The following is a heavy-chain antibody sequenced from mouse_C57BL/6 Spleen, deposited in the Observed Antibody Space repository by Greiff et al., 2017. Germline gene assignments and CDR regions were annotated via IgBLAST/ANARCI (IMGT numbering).Heavy chain of an antibody. CDR1: GYTFTSYW. CDR3: ARGPWDGNDPYAMDY. D-gene: IGHD2-2*01. V-gene: IGHV1-69*01. Sequence: QVQLQQPGAELVMPGASVKLSCKASGYTFTSYWMHWVKQRPGQGLEWIGEIDPSDSYTNYNQKFKGKSTLTVDKSSSTAYMQLSSLTSEDSAVYYGARGPWDGNDPYAMDYWGQGTSVTVSS. J-gene: IGHJ4*01. CDR2: IDPSDSYT.